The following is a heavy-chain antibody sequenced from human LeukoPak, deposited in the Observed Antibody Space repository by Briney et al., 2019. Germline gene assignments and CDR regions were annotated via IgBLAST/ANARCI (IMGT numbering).Heavy chain of an antibody. Sequence: SETLSLTCTVSGGSISSYYWSWIRQPAGKGLEWIGRIYTSGSTNYNPSLKSRVTMSVDTSKNQFSLKLSSVTAADTAVYYCARDRIVVVPAAIQHYYYYYMDVWGKGTTVTVSS. J-gene: IGHJ6*03. V-gene: IGHV4-4*07. CDR2: IYTSGST. CDR1: GGSISSYY. D-gene: IGHD2-2*01. CDR3: ARDRIVVVPAAIQHYYYYYMDV.